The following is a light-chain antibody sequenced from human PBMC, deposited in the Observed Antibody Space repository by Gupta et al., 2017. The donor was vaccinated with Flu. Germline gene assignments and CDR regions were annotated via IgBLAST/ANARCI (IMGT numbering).Light chain of an antibody. J-gene: IGKJ4*01. CDR2: LVA. V-gene: IGKV2-28*01. Sequence: PASISCIASHRLLHSHAYNYLHWYLQKQEQSPQHLINLVADRASGDPDRFSGRGSGTEFTLKVSRGEAEEVGVDYGMQARQTPGTFGGGTKVEIK. CDR1: HRLLHSHAYNY. CDR3: MQARQTPGT.